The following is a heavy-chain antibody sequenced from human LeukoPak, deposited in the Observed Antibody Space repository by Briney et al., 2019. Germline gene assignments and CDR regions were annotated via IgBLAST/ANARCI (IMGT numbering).Heavy chain of an antibody. Sequence: PSETLSLTCAVSGYSISSGYYWGWIRQPPGKGLEWIGSIYHSGSTYYNPSLKSRATISVDTSKNQFSLKLSSVTAADTAVYYCARDEAGYSYDYPFDYWGQGTLVTVSS. CDR1: GYSISSGYY. CDR2: IYHSGST. V-gene: IGHV4-38-2*02. J-gene: IGHJ4*02. D-gene: IGHD5-18*01. CDR3: ARDEAGYSYDYPFDY.